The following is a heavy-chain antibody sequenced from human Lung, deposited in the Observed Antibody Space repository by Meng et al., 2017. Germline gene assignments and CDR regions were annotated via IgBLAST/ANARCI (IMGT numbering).Heavy chain of an antibody. D-gene: IGHD6-25*01. CDR2: INPKSGDT. CDR3: ARDEYISAAVKRFGDC. Sequence: ASVKVSCQPSGYNFPDYDIHWVRRAPGQGLEWMGRINPKSGDTHYAQKVQARVTMTGDTSISTDYMELSGLRSDDTAMYYCARDEYISAAVKRFGDCWGQGTLVTVSS. J-gene: IGHJ4*02. CDR1: GYNFPDYD. V-gene: IGHV1-2*06.